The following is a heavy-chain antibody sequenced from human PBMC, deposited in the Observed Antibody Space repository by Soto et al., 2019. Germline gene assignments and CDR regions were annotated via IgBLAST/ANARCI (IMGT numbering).Heavy chain of an antibody. CDR3: ARSGFYGSGSRPHYFDS. J-gene: IGHJ4*02. V-gene: IGHV1-18*01. D-gene: IGHD3-10*01. Sequence: QVHLVQSGAEVKKPGASVKVSCKASGYTFTNYAIAWVRQAPGQGLEWMGWISGYNGNTNNAQKLQGRVTMTTDTSTSTAYMELRSLRSDDTAVYYCARSGFYGSGSRPHYFDSWGQGTLVTVSS. CDR1: GYTFTNYA. CDR2: ISGYNGNT.